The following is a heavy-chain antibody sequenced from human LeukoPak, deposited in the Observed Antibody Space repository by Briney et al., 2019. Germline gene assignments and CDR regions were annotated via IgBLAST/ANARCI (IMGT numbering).Heavy chain of an antibody. CDR1: GFTFSSYA. Sequence: GGSLRLSCAGSGFTFSSYAMSWVRQAPGKGLEWVANIKQDGSDKYYVDSVKGRFTISKDNAKNSLYLQMNSLRAEDTAVYYCARDRDWVTDYWGQGTLVTVSS. J-gene: IGHJ4*02. CDR3: ARDRDWVTDY. D-gene: IGHD3-9*01. CDR2: IKQDGSDK. V-gene: IGHV3-7*05.